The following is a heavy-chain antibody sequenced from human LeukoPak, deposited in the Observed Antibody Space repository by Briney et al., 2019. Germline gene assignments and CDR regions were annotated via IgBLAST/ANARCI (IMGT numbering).Heavy chain of an antibody. Sequence: GASVKVSCKASTYTFTDNSIHWVRQAPGQGPQWMGWINPNSGDTHYARNFQDRVTLTRDTSLSAAYMDLTSLRSDDTAMYYCARENSFGSGSYIFDSWGQGTLVTVSS. J-gene: IGHJ4*02. CDR2: INPNSGDT. D-gene: IGHD3-10*01. CDR3: ARENSFGSGSYIFDS. V-gene: IGHV1-2*02. CDR1: TYTFTDNS.